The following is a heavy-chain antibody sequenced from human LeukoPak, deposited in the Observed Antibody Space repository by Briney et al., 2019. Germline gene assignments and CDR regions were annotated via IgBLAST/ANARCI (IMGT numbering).Heavy chain of an antibody. D-gene: IGHD1-26*01. CDR3: AKDLVVGATTLYYFDY. J-gene: IGHJ4*02. Sequence: GGSLRLSCAASGFTFSSYAMSWVRQAPGKGLEWVSAISGSGGSTYYGGSVKGRFTISRDNSRNTLYVQMNSLRAEDTAVYYCAKDLVVGATTLYYFDYWGQGTLVTVSS. CDR1: GFTFSSYA. CDR2: ISGSGGST. V-gene: IGHV3-23*01.